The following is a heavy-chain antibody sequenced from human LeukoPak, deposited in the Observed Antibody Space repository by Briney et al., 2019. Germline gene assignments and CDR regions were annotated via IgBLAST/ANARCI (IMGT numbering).Heavy chain of an antibody. CDR2: IYYRGST. Sequence: PSETLSLTCTVSGASISSYYWTWIRQPPGKGLEEIGSIYYRGSTNYNPSLKSRVTISVDTSKNQFSLKLSSVTAADTAVYYCARADCSGGSCYLNYWGRGTLVTVSS. J-gene: IGHJ4*02. D-gene: IGHD2-15*01. V-gene: IGHV4-59*08. CDR3: ARADCSGGSCYLNY. CDR1: GASISSYY.